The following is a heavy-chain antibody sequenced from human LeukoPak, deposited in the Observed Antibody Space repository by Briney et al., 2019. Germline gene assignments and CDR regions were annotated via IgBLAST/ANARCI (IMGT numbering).Heavy chain of an antibody. D-gene: IGHD2-2*02. CDR1: GFSFSSYS. CDR2: ISSRSSYM. V-gene: IGHV3-21*01. CDR3: ASYGRYCSSTSCYKEDFDY. Sequence: GGSLRLSCAASGFSFSSYSMNWVRQAPGKGLEWVSSISSRSSYMYYADSVKGRFTISRDNAKNSLYLQMNRPRAEDTAVYYCASYGRYCSSTSCYKEDFDYWGQGTLVTVSS. J-gene: IGHJ4*02.